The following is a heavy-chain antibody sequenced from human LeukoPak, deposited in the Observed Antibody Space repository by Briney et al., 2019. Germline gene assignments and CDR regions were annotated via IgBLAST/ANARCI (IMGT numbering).Heavy chain of an antibody. CDR2: ISYDGSNK. Sequence: PGGSLRLSCAASGFTFSSYAMHWVRQAPGKGLEWVAVISYDGSNKYYADSVKGRFTISRDNSKNTLYLQMNSLRAEDTAVYYCARDRVAVAPASYYYGMDVWGQGTTVTVSS. CDR1: GFTFSSYA. D-gene: IGHD6-19*01. V-gene: IGHV3-30-3*01. CDR3: ARDRVAVAPASYYYGMDV. J-gene: IGHJ6*02.